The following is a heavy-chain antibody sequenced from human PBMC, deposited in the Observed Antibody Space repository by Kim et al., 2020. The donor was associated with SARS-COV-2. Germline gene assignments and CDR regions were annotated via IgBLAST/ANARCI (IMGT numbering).Heavy chain of an antibody. D-gene: IGHD3-3*01. CDR2: ISYDGSNK. V-gene: IGHV3-30*04. CDR3: ARDFGVRWLQSHFDY. CDR1: GFTFSSYA. Sequence: GGSLRLSCAASGFTFSSYAMHWVRQAPGKGLEWVAVISYDGSNKYYADSVKGRFTISRDNSKNTLYLQMNSLRAEDTAVYYCARDFGVRWLQSHFDYWGQGTLVTVSS. J-gene: IGHJ4*02.